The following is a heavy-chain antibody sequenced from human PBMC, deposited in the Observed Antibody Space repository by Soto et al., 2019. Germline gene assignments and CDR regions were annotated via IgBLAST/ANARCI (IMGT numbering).Heavy chain of an antibody. CDR1: GFSLSTSGVG. D-gene: IGHD5-12*01. CDR2: IYWDDDK. Sequence: QITLKESGPTLVKPTQTLTLTCTFSGFSLSTSGVGVGWIRQPPGKALEWLALIYWDDDKRYSPSLKSRLTIIKDTSKNQVVLTMTNMDPVDTATYCCAHRRSGYSGYAYFDYWGQGTLVTVSS. J-gene: IGHJ4*02. CDR3: AHRRSGYSGYAYFDY. V-gene: IGHV2-5*02.